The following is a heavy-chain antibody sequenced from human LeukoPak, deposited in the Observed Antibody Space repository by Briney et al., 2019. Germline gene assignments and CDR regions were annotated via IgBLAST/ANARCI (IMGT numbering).Heavy chain of an antibody. D-gene: IGHD5-18*01. CDR1: GFTFSSYW. Sequence: ESLKISCAASGFTFSSYWMSWVRQAPGKGLEWVANIKQDGSEKYYVDSVKGRLTISRDNAKNSLYLQMNSLRAEDTAVYYCASGYKNYYMDVWGKGTTVTVSS. CDR2: IKQDGSEK. V-gene: IGHV3-7*01. CDR3: ASGYKNYYMDV. J-gene: IGHJ6*03.